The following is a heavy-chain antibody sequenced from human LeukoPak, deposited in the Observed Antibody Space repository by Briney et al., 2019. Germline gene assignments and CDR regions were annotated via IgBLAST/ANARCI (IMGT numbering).Heavy chain of an antibody. J-gene: IGHJ4*02. CDR1: GYTFTGYY. CDR3: ARDRSRYDSSGYLLDY. CDR2: INPNSGGT. D-gene: IGHD3-22*01. Sequence: VASVKVSCKASGYTFTGYYMHWVRQAPGQGLEWMGWINPNSGGTNYAQKFQGRVTMTRDTSISTAYMELSRLRSDDTAVYYCARDRSRYDSSGYLLDYWGQGTLVTVSS. V-gene: IGHV1-2*02.